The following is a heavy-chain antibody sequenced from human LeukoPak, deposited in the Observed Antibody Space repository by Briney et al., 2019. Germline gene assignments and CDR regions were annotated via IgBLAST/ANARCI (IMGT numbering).Heavy chain of an antibody. CDR3: AKDRFGNWFDP. D-gene: IGHD3-16*01. CDR1: GFTFSSYG. Sequence: GGSLRLSCAASGFTFSSYGMHWVRQAPGKGLEWVAVIWYDGSNKYYADSVKGRFTISRDNSKNTLYLQMNSLRAEDTAVYYCAKDRFGNWFDPWGQGTLVTVSS. CDR2: IWYDGSNK. J-gene: IGHJ5*02. V-gene: IGHV3-33*06.